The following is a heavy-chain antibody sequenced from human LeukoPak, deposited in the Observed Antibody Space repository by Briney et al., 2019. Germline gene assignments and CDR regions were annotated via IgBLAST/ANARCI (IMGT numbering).Heavy chain of an antibody. J-gene: IGHJ4*02. D-gene: IGHD3-3*01. V-gene: IGHV1-2*02. CDR3: ARAPKTYDFWSGYYYCY. CDR1: GYTFTGYY. CDR2: INPNSGGT. Sequence: GASVTVSCKASGYTFTGYYMHWVRQAPGQGLEWMGWINPNSGGTNYAQKFQGRVTMTRDTSISTAYMELSRLRSDDTAVYYCARAPKTYDFWSGYYYCYWGQGTLVTVSS.